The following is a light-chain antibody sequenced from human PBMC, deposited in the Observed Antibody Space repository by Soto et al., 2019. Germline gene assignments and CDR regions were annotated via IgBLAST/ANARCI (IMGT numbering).Light chain of an antibody. Sequence: QSALTQPRSVSGSPGQSVTISCTGTSSDVGGYNYVSWYQQHPGKAPKVMIDDVSQRPSGVPDRFSGSKSGNTASLTISGLQAEDEADYYCCSYAGSYSFVFGTGTKVTVL. CDR3: CSYAGSYSFV. CDR2: DVS. CDR1: SSDVGGYNY. J-gene: IGLJ1*01. V-gene: IGLV2-11*01.